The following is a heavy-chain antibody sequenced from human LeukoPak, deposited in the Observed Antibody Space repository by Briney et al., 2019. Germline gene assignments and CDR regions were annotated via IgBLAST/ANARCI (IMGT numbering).Heavy chain of an antibody. Sequence: GGTLRLSCAASGFTFSSYVMSWVRQAPGKGLEWVSGISGSGGRTYYADSVKGRFTISRDNSKNTLYLQMNSLRAEDTALYYCAKVTFEGVDPWGQGTLVTVSS. CDR3: AKVTFEGVDP. J-gene: IGHJ5*02. CDR2: ISGSGGRT. CDR1: GFTFSSYV. V-gene: IGHV3-23*01. D-gene: IGHD2/OR15-2a*01.